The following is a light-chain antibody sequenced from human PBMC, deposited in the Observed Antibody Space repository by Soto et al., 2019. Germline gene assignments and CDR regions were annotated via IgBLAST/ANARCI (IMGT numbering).Light chain of an antibody. CDR2: AAS. Sequence: DIQMTQSPSSLSASVGDRVTITCRASQSISNYLNWYQQKPGKAPKLLMYAASSLQSGGPSRFSGSGSGTDFTLTISSLQPEDFATYYCQQSYSTHRTFGQGTKVEIK. V-gene: IGKV1-39*01. CDR1: QSISNY. J-gene: IGKJ1*01. CDR3: QQSYSTHRT.